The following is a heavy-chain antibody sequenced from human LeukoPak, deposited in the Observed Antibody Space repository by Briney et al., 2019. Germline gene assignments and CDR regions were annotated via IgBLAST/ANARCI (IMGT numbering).Heavy chain of an antibody. J-gene: IGHJ4*02. D-gene: IGHD2-21*01. CDR3: AKDMVVIEYYFDY. CDR2: ISGSGGST. CDR1: GFTFSSYA. Sequence: GGSLRLSCAAPGFTFSSYAMSWVRQAPGKGLEWISAISGSGGSTYYADSVKGRFTISRDNSKNTLYLQMNSLRAEDTAVYYCAKDMVVIEYYFDYWGQGTLVTVSS. V-gene: IGHV3-23*01.